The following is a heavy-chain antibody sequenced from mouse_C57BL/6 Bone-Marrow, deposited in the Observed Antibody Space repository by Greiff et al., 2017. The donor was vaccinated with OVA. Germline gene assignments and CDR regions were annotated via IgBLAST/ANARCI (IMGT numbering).Heavy chain of an antibody. CDR3: ARRQLRLRYFAS. V-gene: IGHV5-17*01. Sequence: EVHLVESGGGLVKPGGSLKLSCAASGFTFSDYGMHWVRQAPEKGLEWVAYISSGSSTIYYADTVKGRFTISRDNAKNTLFLQMTSLRSEDTSLFYCARRQLRLRYFASWRQGTPLPVSS. CDR1: GFTFSDYG. D-gene: IGHD3-1*01. J-gene: IGHJ2*01. CDR2: ISSGSSTI.